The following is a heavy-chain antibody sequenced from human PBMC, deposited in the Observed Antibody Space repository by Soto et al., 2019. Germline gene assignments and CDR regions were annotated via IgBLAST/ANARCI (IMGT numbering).Heavy chain of an antibody. CDR3: ARDGIGGDVFYGYFDY. V-gene: IGHV3-33*01. J-gene: IGHJ4*02. CDR2: IRFDGTNI. Sequence: QVHLVESGGGVVQPGGSLSLSCAVPGLLFSGYGMHWVRQAPGKGMEWVAIIRFDGTNIEYADSVGGRFTISRDNSKNMLYLQMNSLRVEDTAVYYCARDGIGGDVFYGYFDYWGQGTLVTVSS. D-gene: IGHD2-21*02. CDR1: GLLFSGYG.